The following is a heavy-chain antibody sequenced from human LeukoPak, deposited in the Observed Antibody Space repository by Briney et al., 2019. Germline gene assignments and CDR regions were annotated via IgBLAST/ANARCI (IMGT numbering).Heavy chain of an antibody. CDR3: ARYDSSRTDRDAFDI. V-gene: IGHV4-30-4*08. D-gene: IGHD3-22*01. J-gene: IGHJ3*02. CDR1: GGSISSGDYY. CDR2: IYYSGST. Sequence: SETLSLTCTVSGGSISSGDYYWSWIRQPPGKGLEWVGYIYYSGSTYYNPSLKSRVTISVDTSKNQFSLKLSSVTAADTAVYYCARYDSSRTDRDAFDIWGQGTMVTVSS.